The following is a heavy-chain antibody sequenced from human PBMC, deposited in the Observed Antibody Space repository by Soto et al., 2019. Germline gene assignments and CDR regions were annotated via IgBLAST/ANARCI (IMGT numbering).Heavy chain of an antibody. J-gene: IGHJ4*02. V-gene: IGHV1-3*01. CDR3: ARELQGLYYFDY. CDR1: EYTYTSYT. D-gene: IGHD4-4*01. Sequence: ASVKVSCKASEYTYTSYTMHWVRQAPGQRLEWMGWINGGNGNTKYSQKFQGRVTITRDTSASTAYMELSSLRSDDTAVYYCARELQGLYYFDYWGQGTLVTVSS. CDR2: INGGNGNT.